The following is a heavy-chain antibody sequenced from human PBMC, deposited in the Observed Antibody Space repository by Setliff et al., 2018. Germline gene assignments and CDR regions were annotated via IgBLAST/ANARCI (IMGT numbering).Heavy chain of an antibody. Sequence: GGSLRLSCAASGFDFKTHWMDWARQAPGKGLEWVANIKEDGSQRNYVDAVTGRFSISRDNSQNTLYLQMNSLSPEDTALYYCASSSGGNYEAYFDYWGQGTLVTVSS. CDR3: ASSSGGNYEAYFDY. V-gene: IGHV3-7*01. CDR1: GFDFKTHW. D-gene: IGHD2-15*01. J-gene: IGHJ4*02. CDR2: IKEDGSQR.